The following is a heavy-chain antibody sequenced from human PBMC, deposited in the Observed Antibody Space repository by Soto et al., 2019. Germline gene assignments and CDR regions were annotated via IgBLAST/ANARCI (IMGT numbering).Heavy chain of an antibody. CDR2: ISYDGSNK. Sequence: GGSLRLSCAASGFTFSSYGMHWVRQAPGKGLEWVAVISYDGSNKYYADSVKGRFTISRDNSKNTLYLQMNSLRAEDTAVYYCAKGSTYYYGSGSYYKKVDPWGQGTLVTVSS. CDR1: GFTFSSYG. J-gene: IGHJ5*02. V-gene: IGHV3-30*18. CDR3: AKGSTYYYGSGSYYKKVDP. D-gene: IGHD3-10*01.